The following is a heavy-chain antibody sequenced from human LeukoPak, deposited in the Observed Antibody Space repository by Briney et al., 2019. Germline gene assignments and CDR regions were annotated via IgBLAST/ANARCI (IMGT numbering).Heavy chain of an antibody. CDR2: ISSTSIHI. D-gene: IGHD6-13*01. CDR1: GFTYSSYS. J-gene: IGHJ3*02. Sequence: PGGSLRLSCAASGFTYSSYSMNWFHQAPGKGLDWVSSISSTSIHIYYADSVNGRFTISRDNAENSLYLQMNSLRAEDTAVYYCVLGGAGGIRDVAYDIWGQGTMVTVSS. CDR3: VLGGAGGIRDVAYDI. V-gene: IGHV3-21*01.